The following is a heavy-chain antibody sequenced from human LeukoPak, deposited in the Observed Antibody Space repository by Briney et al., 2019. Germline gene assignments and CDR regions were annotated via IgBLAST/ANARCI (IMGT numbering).Heavy chain of an antibody. CDR2: TRNKANSYTT. J-gene: IGHJ4*02. CDR1: GFAFSDHY. D-gene: IGHD3-22*01. V-gene: IGHV3-72*01. Sequence: GGSLRLSCAASGFAFSDHYMDWVRKTPGKGLEGVGRTRNKANSYTTEYAASVKDRFSISRDDSKNSMYLQMNSLKTEDTALYYCVRSDSSGYCYNWGQGTLVTVSS. CDR3: VRSDSSGYCYN.